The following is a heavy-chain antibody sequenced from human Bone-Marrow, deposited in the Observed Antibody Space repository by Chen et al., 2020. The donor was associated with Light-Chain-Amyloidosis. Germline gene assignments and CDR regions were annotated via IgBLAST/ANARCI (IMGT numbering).Heavy chain of an antibody. CDR1: GGSISSYY. V-gene: IGHV4-59*01. J-gene: IGHJ5*02. CDR2: IYYSGST. D-gene: IGHD3-10*01. CDR3: ARERYYGSGKGWFDP. Sequence: QVQLQESGPGPVKPSETLSLTCTVSGGSISSYYWSWIRQPPGKGLEWIGYIYYSGSTNYNPSLKSRVTISVDTSKNQFSLKLSSVTAADTAVYYCARERYYGSGKGWFDPWGQGTLVTVSS.